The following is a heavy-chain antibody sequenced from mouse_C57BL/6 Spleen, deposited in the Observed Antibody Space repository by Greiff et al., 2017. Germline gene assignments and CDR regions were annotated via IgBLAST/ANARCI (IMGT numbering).Heavy chain of an antibody. CDR3: ARGGRGAMDY. J-gene: IGHJ4*01. V-gene: IGHV1-80*01. Sequence: VQLQESGAELVKPGASVKISCKASGYASSSYWMNWVKQRPGKGLEWIGQIYPGDGDTNYNGKFKGKATLTADKSSSTAYMQLSSLTAEDSAVYFCARGGRGAMDYWGQGTSVTVSS. CDR2: IYPGDGDT. CDR1: GYASSSYW.